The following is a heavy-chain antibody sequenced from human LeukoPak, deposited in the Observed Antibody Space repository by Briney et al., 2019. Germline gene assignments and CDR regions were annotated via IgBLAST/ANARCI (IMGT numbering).Heavy chain of an antibody. CDR2: ISSSSSYI. D-gene: IGHD3-22*01. CDR1: GFTFSSYS. J-gene: IGHJ4*02. V-gene: IGHV3-21*01. Sequence: GGSLRLSWAASGFTFSSYSMNWVRQAPGKGLEWVSSISSSSSYIYYADSVKGRSTISRDHAKNSLYMQMHSLRAEATAVYYCARGTNCYDSSGYYSDMYYFDYWGQGTLVSVSS. CDR3: ARGTNCYDSSGYYSDMYYFDY.